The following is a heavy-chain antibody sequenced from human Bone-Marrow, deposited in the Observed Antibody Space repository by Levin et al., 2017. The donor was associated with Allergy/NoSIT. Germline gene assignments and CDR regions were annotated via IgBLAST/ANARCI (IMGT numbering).Heavy chain of an antibody. Sequence: PGESLKISCKASGYSFSDNWVAWVRQMPGKGLEWMGVIFPSDSDTRYGPSFQGQVTISVDESVTTTYLQLSSLKASDTAMYYCARVISGGDLPDFDYWGQGTLVTVSS. CDR1: GYSFSDNW. J-gene: IGHJ4*02. CDR2: IFPSDSDT. D-gene: IGHD2-21*02. CDR3: ARVISGGDLPDFDY. V-gene: IGHV5-51*01.